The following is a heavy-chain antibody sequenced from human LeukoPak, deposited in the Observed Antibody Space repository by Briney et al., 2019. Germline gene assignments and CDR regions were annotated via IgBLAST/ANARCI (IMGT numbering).Heavy chain of an antibody. CDR2: IIPIFGTA. CDR3: ARGRNYDILTGSHYYMDV. D-gene: IGHD3-9*01. V-gene: IGHV1-69*05. Sequence: SVKVSCKASGGTFSSYAISWVRQAPGQGLEWMGRIIPIFGTANYAQKFQGRVTIITDESTSTAYVELSSLRSEDTAVYYCARGRNYDILTGSHYYMDVWGKGTTVTVSS. J-gene: IGHJ6*03. CDR1: GGTFSSYA.